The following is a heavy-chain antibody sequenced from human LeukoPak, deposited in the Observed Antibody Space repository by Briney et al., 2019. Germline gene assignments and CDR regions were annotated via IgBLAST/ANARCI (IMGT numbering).Heavy chain of an antibody. Sequence: GGSLRLSCAASAFTFSIYAMDWVRQAPGKGLEWVAAISYDGGNEYYADSVKGRFTISRDNSKNTLYLQMNSLRAEDTAVYYCAKDRYCSGGSCFEAFDIWGQGTMVTVSS. CDR3: AKDRYCSGGSCFEAFDI. V-gene: IGHV3-30-3*01. J-gene: IGHJ3*02. CDR2: ISYDGGNE. D-gene: IGHD2-15*01. CDR1: AFTFSIYA.